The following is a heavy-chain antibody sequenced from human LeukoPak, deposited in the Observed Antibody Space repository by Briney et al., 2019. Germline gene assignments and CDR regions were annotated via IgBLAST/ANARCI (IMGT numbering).Heavy chain of an antibody. J-gene: IGHJ4*02. CDR1: DFPVSDSY. D-gene: IGHD3-10*01. CDR2: ISNDGVT. V-gene: IGHV3-53*01. Sequence: PGGSLRLSCATSDFPVSDSYMSWVRQAPGRGLEWVSVISNDGVTDYADSVKGRFTISRDDSNDTVFLQMSSLRPEDTAVYYCGGSGSYYTPSYYWGQGTLVTVSS. CDR3: GGSGSYYTPSYY.